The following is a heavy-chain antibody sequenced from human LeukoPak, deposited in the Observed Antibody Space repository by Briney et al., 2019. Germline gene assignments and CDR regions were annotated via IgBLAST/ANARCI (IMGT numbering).Heavy chain of an antibody. Sequence: SETLSLTCTVSGGSISSYYWSWIRQPAGKGLEWIGRIYTSGSTNYNPSLKSRVTMSVDTSKNQFSLKLSSVTAADTAVYYCARSPRAYYYDSSGSRAFDIWGQGTMVTVSS. J-gene: IGHJ3*02. V-gene: IGHV4-4*07. D-gene: IGHD3-22*01. CDR2: IYTSGST. CDR3: ARSPRAYYYDSSGSRAFDI. CDR1: GGSISSYY.